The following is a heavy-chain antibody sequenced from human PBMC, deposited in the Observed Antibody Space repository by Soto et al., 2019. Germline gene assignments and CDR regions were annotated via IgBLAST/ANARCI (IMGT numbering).Heavy chain of an antibody. J-gene: IGHJ6*02. CDR1: GFTVSSNY. D-gene: IGHD3-10*01. Sequence: PGGSLRLSCAASGFTVSSNYMSWVRQAPGEGLEWVSVIYSGGSTYYADSVKGRFTISRHNSKNTLYLQMNSLRAEDTAVYYCARVRYYYGSGRQSYYYYGMDVWGQGTTVTVSS. CDR3: ARVRYYYGSGRQSYYYYGMDV. V-gene: IGHV3-53*04. CDR2: IYSGGST.